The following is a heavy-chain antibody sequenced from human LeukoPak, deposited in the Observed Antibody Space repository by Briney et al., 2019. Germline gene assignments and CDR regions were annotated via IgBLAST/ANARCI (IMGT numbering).Heavy chain of an antibody. CDR1: GFTFSNAW. D-gene: IGHD2-2*01. V-gene: IGHV3-15*05. Sequence: GGSLRLSCAASGFTFSNAWMTWVRQAPGKGLEWVGRIYRNADGGTTDYAAPVKGRFTISRDDSKNTLYLQMNSLKTEDTAVYYCTTDSYCSTTTCYASSNYYYGLDVWGQGTSVTVSS. CDR2: IYRNADGGTT. CDR3: TTDSYCSTTTCYASSNYYYGLDV. J-gene: IGHJ6*02.